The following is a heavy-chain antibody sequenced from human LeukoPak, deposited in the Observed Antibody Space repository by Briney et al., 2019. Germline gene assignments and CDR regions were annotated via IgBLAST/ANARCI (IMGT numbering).Heavy chain of an antibody. Sequence: GASVKVSCKASGYTFTGYYMHWVRQAPGQGLEWMGWINPNSGGTNYAQKFQGRVTMTRDTSISTAYMELSRLRSDDTAVYYCARDYDAYYYDRSGRRGRDAFDIWGQGTMVTVSS. CDR2: INPNSGGT. D-gene: IGHD3-22*01. CDR1: GYTFTGYY. J-gene: IGHJ3*02. CDR3: ARDYDAYYYDRSGRRGRDAFDI. V-gene: IGHV1-2*02.